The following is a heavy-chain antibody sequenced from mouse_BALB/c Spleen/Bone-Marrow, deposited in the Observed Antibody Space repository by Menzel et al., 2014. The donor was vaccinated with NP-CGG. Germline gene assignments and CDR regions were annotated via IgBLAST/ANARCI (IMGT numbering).Heavy chain of an antibody. J-gene: IGHJ4*01. CDR1: GYAFSSYW. Sequence: QVQMKESGAELVRPGSSVKISCKASGYAFSSYWMNWVKQRPGQGLEWIGQIYPGDGDTNYNGKFKGKATLTADKYSSTAYMQLSSLTSEGSAVYFCARSDYYAMDYWGQGTSVTVSS. CDR3: ARSDYYAMDY. V-gene: IGHV1-80*01. CDR2: IYPGDGDT.